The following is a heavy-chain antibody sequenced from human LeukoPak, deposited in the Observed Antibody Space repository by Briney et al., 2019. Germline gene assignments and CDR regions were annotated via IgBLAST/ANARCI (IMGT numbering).Heavy chain of an antibody. D-gene: IGHD3-10*01. CDR3: AREGHGSASFQH. J-gene: IGHJ1*01. V-gene: IGHV3-30*01. Sequence: DSVKGRFTISRDISKNTLYLQMNSLRAEDTAVYYCAREGHGSASFQHWGQGTLVTVSS.